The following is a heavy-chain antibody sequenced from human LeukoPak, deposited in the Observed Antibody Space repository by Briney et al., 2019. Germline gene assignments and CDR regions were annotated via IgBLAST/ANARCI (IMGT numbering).Heavy chain of an antibody. Sequence: ASVKVSCKASGYTFTSYAMHWVRQAPGQRLEWMGWINAGNGNTKYSQKFQGRVTITRDTSASTAYMELSSLRSEDTAVYYCARAGVTMVTRGAFDIWGQGTMVTVSS. V-gene: IGHV1-3*01. J-gene: IGHJ3*02. CDR3: ARAGVTMVTRGAFDI. D-gene: IGHD4/OR15-4a*01. CDR1: GYTFTSYA. CDR2: INAGNGNT.